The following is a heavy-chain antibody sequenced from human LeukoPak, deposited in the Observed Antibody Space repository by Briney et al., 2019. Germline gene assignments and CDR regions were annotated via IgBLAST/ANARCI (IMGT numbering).Heavy chain of an antibody. V-gene: IGHV3-21*01. Sequence: GGSLRLSCAASGFTFSSYSRNWVRQAPGKGLEWVSSISGSSGYIYYADSVKGRFTISRDNAKNSLYLHMNSLRVEDTAVFYCASAGYCSTTNCYSDYWGQGTLVTVSS. CDR1: GFTFSSYS. CDR3: ASAGYCSTTNCYSDY. D-gene: IGHD2-2*02. CDR2: ISGSSGYI. J-gene: IGHJ4*02.